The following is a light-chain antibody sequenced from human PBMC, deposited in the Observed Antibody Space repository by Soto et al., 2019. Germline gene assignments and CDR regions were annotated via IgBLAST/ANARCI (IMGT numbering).Light chain of an antibody. V-gene: IGKV1-5*01. CDR3: QEYKSYSWT. CDR2: DAS. CDR1: QSISSW. Sequence: DIQMTQSPSTLSASVGDRVTITCRASQSISSWLAWYQQKPGKAPKLLIYDASSLESGVPSRFSGSGSGTEFTLTISGLQPDDFATYYCQEYKSYSWTFGQGTKVDIK. J-gene: IGKJ1*01.